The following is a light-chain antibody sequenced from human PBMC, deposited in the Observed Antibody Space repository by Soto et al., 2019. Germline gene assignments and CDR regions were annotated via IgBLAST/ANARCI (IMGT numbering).Light chain of an antibody. J-gene: IGKJ4*01. CDR3: QQYNVYST. V-gene: IGKV1-8*01. CDR1: QGISSY. CDR2: KAS. Sequence: AIRMTQSPSSFSASTGDRVTITCRASQGISSYLAWYQQKPGRAPKVLIYKASNLESGVPSRFSGSGSETEFTLTISSLQPDDFATYYCQQYNVYSTFGGGTKVDIK.